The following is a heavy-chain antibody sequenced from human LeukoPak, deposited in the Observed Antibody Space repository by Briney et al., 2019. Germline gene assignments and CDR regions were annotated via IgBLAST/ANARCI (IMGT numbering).Heavy chain of an antibody. V-gene: IGHV4-4*07. CDR1: GGSISSYY. J-gene: IGHJ6*03. D-gene: IGHD3-9*01. CDR2: IYTSGST. CDR3: ARGVRYFDWLSNYYYYYMDV. Sequence: PSETLSLTRTVSGGSISSYYWSWIRQPAGKGLEWIGRIYTSGSTNYNPSLKSRVTMSVDTSKNQFSLKLSSVTAADTAVYYCARGVRYFDWLSNYYYYYMDVWGKGTTVTISS.